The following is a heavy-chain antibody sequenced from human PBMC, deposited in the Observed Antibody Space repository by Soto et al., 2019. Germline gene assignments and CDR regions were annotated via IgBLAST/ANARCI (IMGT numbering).Heavy chain of an antibody. V-gene: IGHV4-61*03. D-gene: IGHD6-13*01. CDR3: AREQQLGHVKTFDH. CDR1: GVSVSNGSYY. J-gene: IGHJ4*02. Sequence: QVQLQESGPGLVKPSETLSLTCTVSGVSVSNGSYYWSWIGQPPGKGLEWIGYIYYSGSTNYNPSLKSRVTISVDTSKNHFSMKLSSVAATDTAIYFCAREQQLGHVKTFDHWGLGTLVTVSS. CDR2: IYYSGST.